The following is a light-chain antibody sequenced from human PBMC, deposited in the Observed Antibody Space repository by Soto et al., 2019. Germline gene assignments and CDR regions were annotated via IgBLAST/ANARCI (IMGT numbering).Light chain of an antibody. CDR2: DAS. Sequence: DIQMTQSPSTLSASVGDTVTITCRASQRISGWLAWYQQKPGKAPQLLIYDASSLKRRVPSRFSGSYSGTEFTLTISSLQPDDFATYYCQQYDSYSATFGPGTKVDIK. J-gene: IGKJ1*01. CDR1: QRISGW. V-gene: IGKV1-5*01. CDR3: QQYDSYSAT.